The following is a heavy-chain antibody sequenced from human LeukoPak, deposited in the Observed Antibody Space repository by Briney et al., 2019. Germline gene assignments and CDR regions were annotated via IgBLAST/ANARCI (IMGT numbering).Heavy chain of an antibody. D-gene: IGHD3-16*01. Sequence: ASVKVSCKASGYTFTGYYMHWVRQAPGQGLEWLGWINPNSGGTNYAQKLQGRVTMTRDTCISTAYMELSRLRSDDTAVYYCARDVRRWGSYQNWFDPWGQGTLVTVSS. CDR1: GYTFTGYY. CDR2: INPNSGGT. V-gene: IGHV1-2*02. CDR3: ARDVRRWGSYQNWFDP. J-gene: IGHJ5*02.